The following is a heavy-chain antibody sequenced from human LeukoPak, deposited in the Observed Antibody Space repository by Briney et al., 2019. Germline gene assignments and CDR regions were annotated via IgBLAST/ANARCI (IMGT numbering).Heavy chain of an antibody. CDR3: ARSRAFNSGAFDP. J-gene: IGHJ5*02. V-gene: IGHV4-61*01. D-gene: IGHD1-26*01. Sequence: SETLSLTCTVSGASVSSASYWTWIRQPPGKGVEWIAHIHNGVNTNYSPSLKSRVTISVDTSKNQFSLRLNSVTAADTAVYYCARSRAFNSGAFDPWGQGSLVTVSS. CDR1: GASVSSASY. CDR2: IHNGVNT.